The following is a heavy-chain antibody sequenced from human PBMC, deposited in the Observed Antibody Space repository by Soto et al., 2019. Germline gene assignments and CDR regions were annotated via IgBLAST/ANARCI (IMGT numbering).Heavy chain of an antibody. J-gene: IGHJ4*02. CDR1: GFSFSVYT. CDR3: ARDLGWAFDY. CDR2: ITQTGGDT. Sequence: EVQLVESGGGLAQPGGSLRLSCVASGFSFSVYTTNWFRQAPGQALEWLSFITQTGGDTYYADSVKGRFTISRDNAKNSLYMELNNLRAEDTAVYYCARDLGWAFDYWGRGTLVTVSS. V-gene: IGHV3-48*01. D-gene: IGHD6-19*01.